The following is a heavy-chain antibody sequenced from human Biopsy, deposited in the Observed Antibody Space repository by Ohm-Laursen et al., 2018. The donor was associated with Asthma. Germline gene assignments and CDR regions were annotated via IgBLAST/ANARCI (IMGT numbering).Heavy chain of an antibody. CDR1: GDSIDSGDYS. D-gene: IGHD1-26*01. V-gene: IGHV4-30-2*06. Sequence: SQTLSLTCGVSGDSIDSGDYSWTWIRQSPGVGLEWIGYIYRNGDTYYNPTLKNRVTISIDRSKNQFSLRLTSVTAADTAVYYCARGSSSRLSQWELLVSGGKRAHSYYGMDVWGQGTTVTVSS. CDR2: IYRNGDT. CDR3: ARGSSSRLSQWELLVSGGKRAHSYYGMDV. J-gene: IGHJ6*02.